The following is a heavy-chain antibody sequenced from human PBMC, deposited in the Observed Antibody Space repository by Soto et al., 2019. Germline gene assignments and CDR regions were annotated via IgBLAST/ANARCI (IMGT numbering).Heavy chain of an antibody. CDR3: TICTAAAGSPLDY. CDR2: ITSKTDGGTT. D-gene: IGHD6-13*01. V-gene: IGHV3-15*01. CDR1: GFTFSNAW. J-gene: IGHJ4*02. Sequence: PGGSLRLSCAASGFTFSNAWMSWVRQATGKWLEWVSRITSKTDGGTTDYAAPVKGRFTISRDDSKNTLYLQMNSLNTQDTAVHHPTICTAAAGSPLDYWRQGTLVTVSS.